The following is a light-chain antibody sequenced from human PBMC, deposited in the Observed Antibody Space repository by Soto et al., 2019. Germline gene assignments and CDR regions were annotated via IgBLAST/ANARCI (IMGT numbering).Light chain of an antibody. J-gene: IGLJ2*01. V-gene: IGLV2-11*01. CDR2: DVS. CDR1: SSDVGGYNY. CDR3: CSYAGSYTLV. Sequence: QSALTQPRSVSGSPGQSVTISCTGTSSDVGGYNYVSWYQQHPGKAPKLMIYDVSKRPSGVPDRFSGSKSGNTASQTISGLQAEDEADYYCCSYAGSYTLVXGGGTQLT.